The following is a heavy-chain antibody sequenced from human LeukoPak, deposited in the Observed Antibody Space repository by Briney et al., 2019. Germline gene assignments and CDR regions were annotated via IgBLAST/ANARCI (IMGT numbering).Heavy chain of an antibody. D-gene: IGHD3-10*01. CDR1: GGSFSGYY. CDR2: INHSGST. CDR3: ARRRGVPMDV. J-gene: IGHJ6*03. V-gene: IGHV4-34*01. Sequence: SETLSLTCAVYGGSFSGYYWSWIRQPPGKGLEWIGEINHSGSTNYNPSLKSRVTISVDTSKNQFSLKLSSVTAADTAVYYCARRRGVPMDVWGKGTTVTVSS.